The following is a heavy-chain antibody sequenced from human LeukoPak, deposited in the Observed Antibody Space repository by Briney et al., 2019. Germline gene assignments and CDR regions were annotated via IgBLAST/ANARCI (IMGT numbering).Heavy chain of an antibody. V-gene: IGHV3-23*01. CDR1: GFTFSSYG. CDR2: ISGSGDRT. D-gene: IGHD6-13*01. Sequence: GGTLRLSCAASGFTFSSYGMSWVRQAPGKGLEWVSAISGSGDRTYYADSVKGRFTISRDNSKNTLYLQMNSLRAEDTAVYYCAREQQLDAFDIWGQGTMVTVSS. J-gene: IGHJ3*02. CDR3: AREQQLDAFDI.